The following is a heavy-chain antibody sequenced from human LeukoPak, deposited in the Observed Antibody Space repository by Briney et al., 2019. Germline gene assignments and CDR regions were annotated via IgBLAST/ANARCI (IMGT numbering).Heavy chain of an antibody. CDR3: ARAGDFDS. D-gene: IGHD3-10*01. CDR2: ISSSSSYI. J-gene: IGHJ4*02. CDR1: GFAFSSYS. Sequence: GGSLRLSCAASGFAFSSYSMNWVRQAPGKGLEWVSSISSSSSYIHYADSVKGRFTISRDSAESSLCLQMNSLRAEDTAVYYCARAGDFDSWGQGTLVTVSS. V-gene: IGHV3-21*01.